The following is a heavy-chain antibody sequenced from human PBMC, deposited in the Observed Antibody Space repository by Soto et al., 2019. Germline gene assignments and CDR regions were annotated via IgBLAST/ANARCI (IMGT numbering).Heavy chain of an antibody. CDR1: GYSFTNYY. CDR3: ASSALAPYTMNYFDF. CDR2: IYPVDFDT. V-gene: IGHV5-51*01. Sequence: ESLKISCSASGYSFTNYYLAWVRQMPGKGLEWMGIIYPVDFDTRYSPSFQGQVTISVDRSIRTAYLQWDSLKASDTAMYYCASSALAPYTMNYFDFWGQGTLVTVSS. J-gene: IGHJ4*02. D-gene: IGHD1-1*01.